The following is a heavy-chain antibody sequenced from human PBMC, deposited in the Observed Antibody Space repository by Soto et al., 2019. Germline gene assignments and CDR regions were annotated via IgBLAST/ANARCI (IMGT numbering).Heavy chain of an antibody. CDR2: INHSGST. J-gene: IGHJ5*02. V-gene: IGHV4-34*01. Sequence: QVQLQQWGAGLLKPSETLSLTCAVYGGSFSGYYWSWIRQPPGKGLEWIGEINHSGSTNYNPSLKSRVTIAVDTSKNQFSLKLSSVTAADTAVYYCARGQTRGNSFRFDPWGQGTLVTVSS. CDR3: ARGQTRGNSFRFDP. D-gene: IGHD2-2*01. CDR1: GGSFSGYY.